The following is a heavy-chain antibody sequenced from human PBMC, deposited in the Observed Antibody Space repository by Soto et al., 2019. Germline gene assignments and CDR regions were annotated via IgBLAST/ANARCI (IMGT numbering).Heavy chain of an antibody. J-gene: IGHJ4*02. CDR1: GGSFSCYY. V-gene: IGHV4-34*01. CDR3: ARERFFRSRGYSYGYEN. D-gene: IGHD5-18*01. Sequence: PSGTLSLTCAVYGGSFSCYYWSWIRQPPGKGLEWIGEINHSGSTNYNPSLKSRVTISVDTSKNQFSLKLSSVTAADTAVYYCARERFFRSRGYSYGYENWGQGTLVTVSS. CDR2: INHSGST.